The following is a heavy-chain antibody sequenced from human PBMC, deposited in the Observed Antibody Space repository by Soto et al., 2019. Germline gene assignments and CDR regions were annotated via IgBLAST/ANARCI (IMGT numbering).Heavy chain of an antibody. D-gene: IGHD7-27*01. CDR1: GFRFSNYD. J-gene: IGHJ6*02. Sequence: GGSLRLSXAASGFRFSNYDMHWVRQATGKGLEWVSGIGTAGDPYYPDPVQGRFTISRENAKNSLYLHMNSLRAGDTAIYYCARGLLGPGDYYYGMDVWGQGTTVTVSS. CDR3: ARGLLGPGDYYYGMDV. CDR2: IGTAGDP. V-gene: IGHV3-13*05.